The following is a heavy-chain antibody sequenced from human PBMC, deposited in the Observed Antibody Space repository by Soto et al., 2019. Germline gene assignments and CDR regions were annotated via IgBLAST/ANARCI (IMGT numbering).Heavy chain of an antibody. D-gene: IGHD1-26*01. CDR3: ARAAEWEQNAFDI. CDR1: GGSISSYY. CDR2: IYYSGST. Sequence: QVQLQESGPGLVKPSETLSLTCTVSGGSISSYYWSWIRQPPGKGLEWIGYIYYSGSTNYNPSLKSRVTISVDTSKNQFSLKLSSVTAADTAVYYCARAAEWEQNAFDIWGQGTMVTVSS. V-gene: IGHV4-59*01. J-gene: IGHJ3*02.